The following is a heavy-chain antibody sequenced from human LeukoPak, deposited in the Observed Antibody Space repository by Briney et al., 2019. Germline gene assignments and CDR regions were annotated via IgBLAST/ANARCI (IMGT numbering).Heavy chain of an antibody. J-gene: IGHJ5*02. Sequence: PGGSLRLSCAASGFTFSSYAMSWVRQPPGKGLEWVSAISGSGGSTYYADSVTGRFTISTDNSENTLYLQMNSLRAEDTAVYYCAKDPEGAGYHLNWFDPWGQGTLVTVSS. CDR3: AKDPEGAGYHLNWFDP. D-gene: IGHD2-2*01. V-gene: IGHV3-23*01. CDR1: GFTFSSYA. CDR2: ISGSGGST.